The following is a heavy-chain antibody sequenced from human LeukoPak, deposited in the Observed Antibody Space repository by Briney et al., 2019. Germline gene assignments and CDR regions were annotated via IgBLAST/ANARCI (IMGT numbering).Heavy chain of an antibody. CDR3: ARDMGLTTVTTVFAFDI. V-gene: IGHV3-21*01. CDR1: GFAFSSFS. CDR2: ISSSNSYI. J-gene: IGHJ3*02. D-gene: IGHD4-17*01. Sequence: KTGGSLRLSCAASGFAFSSFSMNWVRRVPGKGLEWVSSISSSNSYIHYADSVKGRFTISRDNAKSSLYLQMNSLRAEDTAVYYCARDMGLTTVTTVFAFDIWGQGTMVTVSS.